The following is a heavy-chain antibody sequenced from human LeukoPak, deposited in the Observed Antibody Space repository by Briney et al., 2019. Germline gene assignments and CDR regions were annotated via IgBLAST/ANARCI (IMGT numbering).Heavy chain of an antibody. CDR3: ARGSDSSGYYSPVDY. D-gene: IGHD3-22*01. V-gene: IGHV4-34*01. CDR1: GGSFSGHY. CDR2: INRSGST. Sequence: PSETLSLTCGVYGGSFSGHYWSWIRQPPGKGLEWIGEINRSGSTNYSPSLESRVTMSVDTSKNQFSLKLSSVTAADTAVYYCARGSDSSGYYSPVDYWGQGTLVTVSS. J-gene: IGHJ4*02.